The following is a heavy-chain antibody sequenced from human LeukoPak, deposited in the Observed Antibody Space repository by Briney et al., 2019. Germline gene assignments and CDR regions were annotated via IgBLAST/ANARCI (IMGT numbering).Heavy chain of an antibody. D-gene: IGHD1-26*01. Sequence: SETLSLTCTVSGGSISSYYWSWIRQPPGMGLGWIGYIYYSGSTNYNPSLKSRVTISVDTSKNQFSLKLSSVTAADTAVYYCARDKGGSYYDAFDIWGQGTMVTVSS. CDR1: GGSISSYY. J-gene: IGHJ3*02. CDR2: IYYSGST. V-gene: IGHV4-59*01. CDR3: ARDKGGSYYDAFDI.